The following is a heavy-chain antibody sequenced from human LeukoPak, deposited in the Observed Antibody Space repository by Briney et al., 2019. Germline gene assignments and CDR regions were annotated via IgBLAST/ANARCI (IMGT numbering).Heavy chain of an antibody. V-gene: IGHV3-30*04. J-gene: IGHJ4*02. CDR1: GFTFSSYA. D-gene: IGHD6-19*01. Sequence: GGSLRLSCAASGFTFSSYAMHWVRQAPGKGLEWVAVISYDGSNKYYADSVKGRFTISRDNAKNSLYLQMNSLRAEDTAVYYCARVAGWNYVDYWGQGTLVTVSS. CDR3: ARVAGWNYVDY. CDR2: ISYDGSNK.